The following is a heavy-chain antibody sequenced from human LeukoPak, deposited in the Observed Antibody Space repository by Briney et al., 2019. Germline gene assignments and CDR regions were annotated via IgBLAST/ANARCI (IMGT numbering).Heavy chain of an antibody. CDR1: GYTFTGYY. CDR3: ARDTKWMGAYYYMDV. J-gene: IGHJ6*03. V-gene: IGHV1-2*02. Sequence: GASVKVSCKASGYTFTGYYMHWVRQAPGQGLEWMGWINPNSGGTNYAQKFQGRVTMTRDTSISTAYMELSRLRSDDTAVYYCARDTKWMGAYYYMDVWGKGTTVTVSS. D-gene: IGHD6-19*01. CDR2: INPNSGGT.